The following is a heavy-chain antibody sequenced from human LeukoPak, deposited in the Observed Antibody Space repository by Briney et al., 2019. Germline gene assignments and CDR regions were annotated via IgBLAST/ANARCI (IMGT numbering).Heavy chain of an antibody. Sequence: GASVKVSCKASGYTFTGYYMHWVRQAPGQGLEWMGWINPNSGGTNYAQKFQGRVTMTRDTSISTAYMELSRLRSDDTAVYYCARAGSMGVYYDSSGYPVHWGQGTLVTVSS. CDR3: ARAGSMGVYYDSSGYPVH. V-gene: IGHV1-2*02. J-gene: IGHJ4*02. D-gene: IGHD3-22*01. CDR1: GYTFTGYY. CDR2: INPNSGGT.